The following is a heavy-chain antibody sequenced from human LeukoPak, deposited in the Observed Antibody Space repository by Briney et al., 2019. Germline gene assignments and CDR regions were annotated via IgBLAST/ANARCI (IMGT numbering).Heavy chain of an antibody. CDR1: GYTFTAYY. J-gene: IGHJ4*02. Sequence: ASVKVSCKASGYTFTAYYMHWVRQAPGQGLEWLGWINPNSGGTNYAQKFQGRVTMTRDTSITTAYMELSRLSSDVTAVYYCASSVSSRWAIIDYWGQGTLVTVSS. CDR3: ASSVSSRWAIIDY. V-gene: IGHV1-2*02. CDR2: INPNSGGT. D-gene: IGHD6-13*01.